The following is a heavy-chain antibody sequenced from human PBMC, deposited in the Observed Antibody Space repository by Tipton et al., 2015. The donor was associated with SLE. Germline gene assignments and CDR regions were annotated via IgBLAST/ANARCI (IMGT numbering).Heavy chain of an antibody. D-gene: IGHD2-15*01. CDR2: ISWNSGSI. CDR1: GFTFDDYA. CDR3: AKDIGCSGGSCYGFDY. Sequence: QLVQSGGGVVQPGGSLRLSCAASGFTFDDYAMHWVRQAPGKGLEWVSGISWNSGSIGYADSVKGRFTISRDNAKNSLYLQMNSLRAEDTALYYCAKDIGCSGGSCYGFDYWGQGTLVTVSS. V-gene: IGHV3-9*01. J-gene: IGHJ4*02.